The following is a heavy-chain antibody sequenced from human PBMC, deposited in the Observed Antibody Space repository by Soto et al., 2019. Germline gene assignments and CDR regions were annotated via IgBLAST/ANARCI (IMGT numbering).Heavy chain of an antibody. J-gene: IGHJ4*02. D-gene: IGHD6-19*01. CDR1: GGSISSGGYY. V-gene: IGHV4-31*03. Sequence: SETLSLTCTVSGGSISSGGYYWSWIRQHPGKGLEWIGYIYYSGSTYYNPSLKSRVTISVDTSKNQFSLKLSSVTAADTAVYYCARQSLGIAVAGTKGGKYYFDYWGQGTLVNVSS. CDR2: IYYSGST. CDR3: ARQSLGIAVAGTKGGKYYFDY.